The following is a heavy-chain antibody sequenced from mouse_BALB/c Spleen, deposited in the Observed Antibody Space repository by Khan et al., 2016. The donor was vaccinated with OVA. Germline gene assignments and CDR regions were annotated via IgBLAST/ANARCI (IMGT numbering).Heavy chain of an antibody. V-gene: IGHV1S81*02. CDR2: TNPTNGRT. CDR1: GYTFTSYW. D-gene: IGHD1-1*01. J-gene: IGHJ2*01. CDR3: ARIKKIVATYFDY. Sequence: QVQLQQSGAELVKAGASVKMSCKASGYTFTSYWMHWVKQRLGQGLEWFAETNPTNGRTYYNEKFKSKATLTVDKSSSTAYMLLSGPTSEDSAVYSCARIKKIVATYFDYWGQGTTLTVSS.